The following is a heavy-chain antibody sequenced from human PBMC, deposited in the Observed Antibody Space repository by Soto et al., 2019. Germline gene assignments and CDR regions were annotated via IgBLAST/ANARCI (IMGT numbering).Heavy chain of an antibody. CDR1: GFTFSTYA. CDR2: SSGSGGSI. CDR3: VKGYWKGDV. J-gene: IGHJ6*02. Sequence: GGSLTLSCAASGFTFSTYAMNWVRQAPGNGLERVSASSGSGGSIHYADSVKGRFTISRDNSKNTLYLQMNSLRDEDTAVYHCVKGYWKGDVWGQGTTVTVSS. V-gene: IGHV3-23*01. D-gene: IGHD1-1*01.